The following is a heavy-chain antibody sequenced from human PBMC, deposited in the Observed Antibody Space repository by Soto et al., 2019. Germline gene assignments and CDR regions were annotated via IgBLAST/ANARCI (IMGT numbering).Heavy chain of an antibody. CDR2: IYYNGNT. V-gene: IGHV4-59*01. CDR3: AREGFYDVLTGYYNHWLDP. CDR1: GGSISSYF. J-gene: IGHJ5*02. Sequence: SQTLSLTCTVSGGSISSYFWSWIRQPPGKGLEWIGYIYYNGNTNYNPSLKSRLIISVDTSKNQFSLKLSSVTAADTAVYYCAREGFYDVLTGYYNHWLDPWGQGTLVTVSS. D-gene: IGHD3-9*01.